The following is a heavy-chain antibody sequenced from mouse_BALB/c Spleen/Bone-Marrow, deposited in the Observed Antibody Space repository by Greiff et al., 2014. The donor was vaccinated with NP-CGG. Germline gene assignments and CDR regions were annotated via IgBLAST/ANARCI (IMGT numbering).Heavy chain of an antibody. CDR1: GYAFTDYN. Sequence: VQLQQSGPELVKPGASVKVSCKASGYAFTDYNIYWVKQRHGKSLEWIGYIDLYNGGTSYNQKFKGKATLTVDKSSSTAYMHLNSLTSEDSAVYYCARLRDGYYDALDYWGQGTSVTVSS. D-gene: IGHD2-3*01. CDR3: ARLRDGYYDALDY. V-gene: IGHV1S135*01. CDR2: IDLYNGGT. J-gene: IGHJ4*01.